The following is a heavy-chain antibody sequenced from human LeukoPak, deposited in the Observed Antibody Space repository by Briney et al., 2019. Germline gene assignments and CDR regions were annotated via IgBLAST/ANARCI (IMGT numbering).Heavy chain of an antibody. D-gene: IGHD5-24*01. CDR2: ISSSRRNT. Sequence: GGSLRLSCAASGFTFSDYYMTWIRQAPGKGLDWVSYISSSRRNTYYADSVKGRFTISRDNAKNSLYLQMNSLRAEDTAVYYCARAIYDGFDIWGQGKMVTVSS. V-gene: IGHV3-11*01. J-gene: IGHJ3*02. CDR3: ARAIYDGFDI. CDR1: GFTFSDYY.